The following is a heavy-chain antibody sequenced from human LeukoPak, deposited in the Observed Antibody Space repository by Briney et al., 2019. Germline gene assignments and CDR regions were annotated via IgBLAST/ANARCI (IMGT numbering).Heavy chain of an antibody. D-gene: IGHD5-24*01. Sequence: GGSLRLSCTASGFTFSRSWMAWIRQASGKGLEWVANINPDASDKYYVDIVKGRFTASRDNTKNTVSLQMNSLRIDDTAVYCCARVEIREDFDYWGQGVLVTVSS. CDR3: ARVEIREDFDY. CDR1: GFTFSRSW. CDR2: INPDASDK. V-gene: IGHV3-7*01. J-gene: IGHJ4*02.